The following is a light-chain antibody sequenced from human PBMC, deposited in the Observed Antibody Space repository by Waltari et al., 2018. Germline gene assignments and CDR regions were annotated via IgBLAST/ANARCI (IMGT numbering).Light chain of an antibody. CDR3: ASWDDSLNGPV. CDR1: RSNLGSNP. V-gene: IGLV1-44*01. CDR2: SND. J-gene: IGLJ2*01. Sequence: QSVLTQAPSASGTPGQRVTIFCSGSRSNLGSNPVNWYQHVPGTAPKLLISSNDHRPSGGPDRFSGSRSGASASLAIGGLQSEDESDYYCASWDDSLNGPVFGGGTKLTVL.